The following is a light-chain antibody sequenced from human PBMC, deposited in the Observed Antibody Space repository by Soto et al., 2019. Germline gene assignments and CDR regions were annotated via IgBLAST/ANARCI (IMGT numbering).Light chain of an antibody. CDR2: AAS. CDR3: QQSHSSPIT. Sequence: DIQMTQSPSSLSASVGDSVTITCRAGQTISRLLNWYQHKPGKAPKLLMTAASSLQGGVPSRFSRSGSGTDFTLTISSVQPEDSATYYCQQSHSSPITFGGGTKVEIK. V-gene: IGKV1-39*01. CDR1: QTISRL. J-gene: IGKJ4*01.